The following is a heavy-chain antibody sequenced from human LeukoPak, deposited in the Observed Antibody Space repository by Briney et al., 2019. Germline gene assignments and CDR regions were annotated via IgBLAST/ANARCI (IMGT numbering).Heavy chain of an antibody. V-gene: IGHV3-23*01. CDR1: GFTFRSYA. J-gene: IGHJ4*02. D-gene: IGHD3-22*01. CDR3: AKDVGYYDSSGFGQSYYFDY. Sequence: GGSLRLSCAASGFTFRSYAMSWVRQAPGKGLEWVSAISGSGGSTYYADSVKGRFTISRDNSKNTLYLQMNSLRAEDTAVYYCAKDVGYYDSSGFGQSYYFDYWGQGTLVTVSS. CDR2: ISGSGGST.